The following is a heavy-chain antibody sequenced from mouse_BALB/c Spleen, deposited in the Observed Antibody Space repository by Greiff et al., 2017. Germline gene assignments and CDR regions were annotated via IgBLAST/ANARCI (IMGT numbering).Heavy chain of an antibody. CDR3: ARQGEDWYFDV. V-gene: IGHV5-6*01. CDR1: GFTFSSYG. CDR2: ISSGGSYT. Sequence: DVHLVESGGDLVKPGGSLKLSCAASGFTFSSYGMSWVRQTPDKRLEWVATISSGGSYTYYPDSVKGRFTISRDNAKNTLYLQMSSLKSEDTAMYYCARQGEDWYFDVWGAGTTVTVSS. J-gene: IGHJ1*01.